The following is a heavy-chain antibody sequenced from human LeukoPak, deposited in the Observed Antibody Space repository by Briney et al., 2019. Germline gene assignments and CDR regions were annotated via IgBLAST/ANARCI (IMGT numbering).Heavy chain of an antibody. J-gene: IGHJ4*02. CDR3: AKNLYGDYVGFGY. CDR1: GFTFSSYA. Sequence: PGGSLRLSCAASGFTFSSYAMSWVRQAPGKGLEWVSAVSGSGGSTYYADSVKGRFTISRDNSKNTLYLQMNSLRAEDTAVYYCAKNLYGDYVGFGYWGQGTLVTVSS. V-gene: IGHV3-23*01. D-gene: IGHD4-17*01. CDR2: VSGSGGST.